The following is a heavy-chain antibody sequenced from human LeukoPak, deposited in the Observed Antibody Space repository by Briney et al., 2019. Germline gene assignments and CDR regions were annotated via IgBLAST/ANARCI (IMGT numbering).Heavy chain of an antibody. Sequence: GGSLRLSCAASGFTVGSNYMSWVRQAPGKGLEWVSAISGSGGGTYYADSVRGRFTISRDNSKNTLNLQMNSLRAEDTAVYYCAKVRHPYGPPDQYFDHWGQGTLVTVSS. V-gene: IGHV3-23*01. CDR2: ISGSGGGT. CDR1: GFTVGSNY. CDR3: AKVRHPYGPPDQYFDH. J-gene: IGHJ4*02. D-gene: IGHD3-10*01.